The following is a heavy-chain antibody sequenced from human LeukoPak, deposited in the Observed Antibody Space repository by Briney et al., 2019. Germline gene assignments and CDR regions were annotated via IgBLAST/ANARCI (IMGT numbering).Heavy chain of an antibody. CDR2: INHSGST. CDR3: ATIKGGSWAVDP. CDR1: GGSFSGYY. Sequence: SETLSLTCAVYGGSFSGYYWSWIRQPPGKGLEWIGEINHSGSTNYNPSLKSRVTISVDTSKNQFSLKLSSVTAADTAVYYCATIKGGSWAVDPRGQGTLVTVSS. J-gene: IGHJ5*02. V-gene: IGHV4-34*01. D-gene: IGHD1-26*01.